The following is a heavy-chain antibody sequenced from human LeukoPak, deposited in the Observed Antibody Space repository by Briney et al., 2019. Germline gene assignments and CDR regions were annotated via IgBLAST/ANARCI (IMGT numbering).Heavy chain of an antibody. Sequence: SVKVSCKASGGTFSSYAISRVRQAPGQGLEWMGRIIPILGIANYAQKFQGRVTITADKSTSTAYMELSSLRSEDTAVYYCARRIYCSSTSCYSFYYYGMDVWGQGTTVTVSS. J-gene: IGHJ6*02. CDR3: ARRIYCSSTSCYSFYYYGMDV. D-gene: IGHD2-2*02. V-gene: IGHV1-69*04. CDR2: IIPILGIA. CDR1: GGTFSSYA.